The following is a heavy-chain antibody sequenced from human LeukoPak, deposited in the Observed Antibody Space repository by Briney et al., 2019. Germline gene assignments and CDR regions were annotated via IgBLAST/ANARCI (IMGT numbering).Heavy chain of an antibody. CDR1: GFPFSNYA. CDR3: AKHWGPAETPFDN. J-gene: IGHJ4*02. CDR2: INGSGDST. D-gene: IGHD3-16*01. Sequence: GSLRLSCAASGFPFSNYAMSWVRQAPGEGPGWVPTINGSGDSTYYADPVKGRFPISRDNSNNTLYLKMNSLRAEDTAVYYCAKHWGPAETPFDNWGQGILVTVSS. V-gene: IGHV3-23*01.